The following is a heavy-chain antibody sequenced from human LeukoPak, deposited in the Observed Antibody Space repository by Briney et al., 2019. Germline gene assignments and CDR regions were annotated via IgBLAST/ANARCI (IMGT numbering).Heavy chain of an antibody. J-gene: IGHJ4*02. CDR1: GFTFSNAW. CDR2: IKSKTDGGTT. Sequence: PGGSLRLSCAASGFTFSNAWMNWVRQAPGKGLEWVGHIKSKTDGGTTDYAAPVKGRFTISRDDSKNTLFLQMSSLKTEDTAVYFCTTDLTNRNYADYWGQGTLVTVSS. V-gene: IGHV3-15*01. CDR3: TTDLTNRNYADY. D-gene: IGHD1-7*01.